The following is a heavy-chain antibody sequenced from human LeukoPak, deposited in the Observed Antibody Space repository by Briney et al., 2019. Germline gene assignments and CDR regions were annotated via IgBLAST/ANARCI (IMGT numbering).Heavy chain of an antibody. J-gene: IGHJ6*03. V-gene: IGHV3-11*01. CDR3: TTQDDSGYDLEYYYYYMDV. CDR1: GFTFSDYY. CDR2: ISSSGSTI. Sequence: GGSLRLSCAASGFTFSDYYMSWIRQAPGKGLEWVSYISSSGSTIYYADSVKGRFTISRDNAKNSLYLQMNSLRAEDTAVYYCTTQDDSGYDLEYYYYYMDVWGKGTTVTVSS. D-gene: IGHD5-12*01.